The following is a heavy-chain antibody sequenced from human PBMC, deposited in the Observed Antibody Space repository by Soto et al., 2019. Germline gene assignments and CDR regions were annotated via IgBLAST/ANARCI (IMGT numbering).Heavy chain of an antibody. CDR1: GGTFSSYA. CDR3: ARGPVPAAMVAVALGY. J-gene: IGHJ4*02. D-gene: IGHD2-2*01. CDR2: IIPIFGTA. Sequence: QVQLVQSGAEVKKPGSSVKVSCKASGGTFSSYAISWVRQAPGQGLEWMGGIIPIFGTANYAQKFQGRVTITGDKSTSIAYMELSSLRSEDRAVYYCARGPVPAAMVAVALGYWGQGTLVTVSS. V-gene: IGHV1-69*06.